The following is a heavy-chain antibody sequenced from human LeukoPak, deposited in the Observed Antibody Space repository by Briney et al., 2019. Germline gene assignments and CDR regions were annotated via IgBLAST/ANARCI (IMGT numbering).Heavy chain of an antibody. CDR1: GFSFSIYT. Sequence: GGSLRLSCGASGFSFSIYTMQWVRQAPGKGLEWVALISYDGNNKNYAASVKGRFITSRDNSKSTLYLQMNSLRAEDTAVYYCARAAHFYSNAFDIWGQGTMVTVSS. CDR2: ISYDGNNK. D-gene: IGHD6-13*01. J-gene: IGHJ3*02. V-gene: IGHV3-30-3*01. CDR3: ARAAHFYSNAFDI.